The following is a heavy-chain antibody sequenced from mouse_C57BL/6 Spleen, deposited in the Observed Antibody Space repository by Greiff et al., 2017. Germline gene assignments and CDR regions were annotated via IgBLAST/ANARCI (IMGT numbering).Heavy chain of an antibody. J-gene: IGHJ4*01. Sequence: QVQLQPPGTELVKPGASVKLSCKASGYTFTSYWMHWVKQRPGQGLEWIGNINPSNGGTNYNEKFKSKATLTVAKSSSTAYMQLSSLTSEDAAVYYCAIPWGGCYAMDYWGQGTSVTVSS. CDR2: INPSNGGT. D-gene: IGHD4-1*01. CDR3: AIPWGGCYAMDY. V-gene: IGHV1-53*01. CDR1: GYTFTSYW.